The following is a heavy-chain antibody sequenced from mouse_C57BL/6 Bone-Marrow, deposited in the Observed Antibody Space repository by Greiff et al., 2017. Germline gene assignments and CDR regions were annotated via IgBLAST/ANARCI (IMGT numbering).Heavy chain of an antibody. J-gene: IGHJ1*03. CDR1: GFTFTDYY. CDR3: ESRYYYGRSPYWYFDV. Sequence: EVQGVESGGGLVQPGGSLSLSCAASGFTFTDYYMSWVRQPPGKALEWLGFIRNKANGYTTEYSASVKGRFTISRDNSQSILYLHMNALRAEDCAPYSCESRYYYGRSPYWYFDVWGTGTTVTVSS. CDR2: IRNKANGYTT. D-gene: IGHD1-1*01. V-gene: IGHV7-3*01.